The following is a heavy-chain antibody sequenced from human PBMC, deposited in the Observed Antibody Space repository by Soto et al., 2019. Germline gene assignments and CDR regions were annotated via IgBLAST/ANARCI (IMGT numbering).Heavy chain of an antibody. CDR3: ARESRACYGMDV. Sequence: QVQLVESGGGVVQPGRSLRLSCAASGFTFSSYAVHWVRQAPSKGLEWVTVISNDGNNKIYGDSVRGRFTISRDNSKNTLYLQMNSLRAEDTAVYYCARESRACYGMDVWGQGTTVTVS. J-gene: IGHJ6*02. CDR2: ISNDGNNK. CDR1: GFTFSSYA. D-gene: IGHD3-10*01. V-gene: IGHV3-30-3*01.